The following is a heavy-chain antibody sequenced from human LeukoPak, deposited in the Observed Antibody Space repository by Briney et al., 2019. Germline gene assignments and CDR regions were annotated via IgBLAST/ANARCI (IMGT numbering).Heavy chain of an antibody. J-gene: IGHJ4*02. CDR1: GGSISSYY. D-gene: IGHD1-26*01. V-gene: IGHV4-59*01. CDR2: IYYSGTT. Sequence: SETLSLTCTVSGGSISSYYWSWIRQPPGKGLEWIGYIYYSGTTNYNPSLKSRVTISVDTSKNQFSLKLSSVTAADTAVYYCARDHPTSVGFPDYWGQGTLVTVSS. CDR3: ARDHPTSVGFPDY.